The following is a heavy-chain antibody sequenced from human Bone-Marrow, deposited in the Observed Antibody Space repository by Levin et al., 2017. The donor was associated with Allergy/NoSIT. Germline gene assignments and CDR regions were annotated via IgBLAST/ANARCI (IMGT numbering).Heavy chain of an antibody. CDR2: VYYSGST. Sequence: SETLSLTCTVSGGSISSYLWSWIRQSPGKGLEWIGYVYYSGSTNYNPSLKSRVTISIDASKNQFSLQLSSVTAADTAVYFCARDNSGSNVAVDYYYGVDVWGQGTTVIVSS. CDR1: GGSISSYL. J-gene: IGHJ6*02. V-gene: IGHV4-59*01. CDR3: ARDNSGSNVAVDYYYGVDV. D-gene: IGHD1-26*01.